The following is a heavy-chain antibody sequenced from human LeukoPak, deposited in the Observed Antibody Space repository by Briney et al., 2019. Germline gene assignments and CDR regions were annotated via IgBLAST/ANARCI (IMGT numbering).Heavy chain of an antibody. CDR2: INHSGST. D-gene: IGHD3-22*01. Sequence: SETLSLTRPCYLGSFSCYYWSWIRQPPSKGLEWMGEINHSGSTNYNPSLKSRVTTSVDTYKNQFPLKLSSVTAAATAVYYCARRNYYDSSGGFDYWGQGTLVTVSS. CDR3: ARRNYYDSSGGFDY. CDR1: LGSFSCYY. V-gene: IGHV4-34*01. J-gene: IGHJ4*02.